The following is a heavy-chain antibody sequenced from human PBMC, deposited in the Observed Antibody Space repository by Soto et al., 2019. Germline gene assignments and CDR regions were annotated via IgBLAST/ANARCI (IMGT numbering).Heavy chain of an antibody. V-gene: IGHV4-30-4*01. CDR3: ARRLSTETVDY. Sequence: SETLSLTCTVSGGSISNTAYYWSWIRQSPGKGLEWIGHVFDGGSTYNNPSLKSRVTISADTSKNQFSLNLSSVTDADTAVYYCARRLSTETVDYRGQRTLVTVSS. J-gene: IGHJ4*02. D-gene: IGHD4-17*01. CDR1: GGSISNTAYY. CDR2: VFDGGST.